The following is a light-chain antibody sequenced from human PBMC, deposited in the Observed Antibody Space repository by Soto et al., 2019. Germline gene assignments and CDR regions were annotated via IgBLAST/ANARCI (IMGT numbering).Light chain of an antibody. CDR1: SSNIGAGYD. CDR3: QSYDSSLSGSDV. V-gene: IGLV1-40*01. Sequence: QSVLTQPPSVSGAPGQRVTISCTGSSSNIGAGYDVHWYQQRRGTAPKLLIYGNSNRPSGVPDRFSGSKSGTSASLAMTGREAEDEADYYCQSYDSSLSGSDVFGGGTKLTVL. CDR2: GNS. J-gene: IGLJ2*01.